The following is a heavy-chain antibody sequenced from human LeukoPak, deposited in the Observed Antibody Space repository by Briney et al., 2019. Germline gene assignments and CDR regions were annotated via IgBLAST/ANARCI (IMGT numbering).Heavy chain of an antibody. CDR1: GYTFTGYY. CDR3: ARDLYGSGSYIPFDY. CDR2: INPSSGAT. J-gene: IGHJ4*02. D-gene: IGHD3-10*01. V-gene: IGHV1-2*02. Sequence: ASVKVSCKASGYTFTGYYMHWVRQAPGQGLEWMGWINPSSGATNYAQKVQGRVTMTSDTSISTAYMELSSLRSDDTAVYYCARDLYGSGSYIPFDYWGQGSLVTVSS.